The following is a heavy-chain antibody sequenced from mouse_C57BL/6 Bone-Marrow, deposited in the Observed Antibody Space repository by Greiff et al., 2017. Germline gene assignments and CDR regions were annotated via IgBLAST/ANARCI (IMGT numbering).Heavy chain of an antibody. J-gene: IGHJ4*01. V-gene: IGHV14-4*01. CDR2: IDPENGDT. CDR3: TTPVTTVVEDY. CDR1: GFTIKDDY. Sequence: VQLQQSGAELVRPGASVKLSCTASGFTIKDDYMHWVKQRPEQGLEWIGWIDPENGDTEYASKFQGKATITADTSSNTAYLQLSSLTSEDTAVXYCTTPVTTVVEDYWGQGTSVTVSS. D-gene: IGHD1-1*01.